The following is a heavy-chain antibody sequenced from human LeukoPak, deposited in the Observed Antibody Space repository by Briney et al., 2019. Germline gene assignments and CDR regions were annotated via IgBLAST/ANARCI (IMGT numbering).Heavy chain of an antibody. CDR3: AELGITMIGGV. CDR2: IRYDGSDK. Sequence: GGSLRLSCAASGFTFSDYGFHWVRQAPGKGLEWVAFIRYDGSDKYYADSVKGRFTISRDDSKKTLYMLMNSLRAEDTAVYYCAELGITMIGGVWGKGTTVTISS. V-gene: IGHV3-30*02. J-gene: IGHJ6*04. CDR1: GFTFSDYG. D-gene: IGHD3-10*02.